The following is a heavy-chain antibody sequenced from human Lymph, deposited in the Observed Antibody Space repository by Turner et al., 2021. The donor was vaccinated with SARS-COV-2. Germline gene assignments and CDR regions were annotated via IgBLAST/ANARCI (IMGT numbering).Heavy chain of an antibody. D-gene: IGHD4-17*01. J-gene: IGHJ4*02. CDR2: ISSSSSYI. CDR1: GFTFSTYS. Sequence: EVQLVESGGGLVKPGGSLRLSCVASGFTFSTYSMNWVRQAPGKGLEWISSISSSSSYIYYADSVKGRFTISRDDAKNSLYLQMNSLRAEDTAVYYCARDIPTTADYFDYWGQGTLVTVSS. CDR3: ARDIPTTADYFDY. V-gene: IGHV3-21*01.